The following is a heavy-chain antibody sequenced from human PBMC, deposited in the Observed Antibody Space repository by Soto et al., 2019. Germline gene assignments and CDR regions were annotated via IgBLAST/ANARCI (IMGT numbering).Heavy chain of an antibody. D-gene: IGHD2-2*01. J-gene: IGHJ5*02. V-gene: IGHV4-59*01. CDR2: IYYRGST. CDR1: GGSISSYY. Sequence: SETLSLTCTVSGGSISSYYWSWIRQPPGKGLEWIGYIYYRGSTNYNPSLKSRVTISVDTSKNQFSLKLSSVTAADTAVYYCAGGLVVVPAAKVFWFDPWGQGTLVTVSS. CDR3: AGGLVVVPAAKVFWFDP.